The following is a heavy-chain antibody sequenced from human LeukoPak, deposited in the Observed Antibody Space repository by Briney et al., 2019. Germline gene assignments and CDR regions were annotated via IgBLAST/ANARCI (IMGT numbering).Heavy chain of an antibody. V-gene: IGHV3-21*01. J-gene: IGHJ3*02. Sequence: PGGSLRLSCVASGFTFSSYAMHWVRQAPGKGLEWVSSISSSSSYIYYADSVKGRFTISRDNAKNSLYLQMNSLRAEDTAVYYCARETYYDILTGYFPHDAFDIWGQGTMVTVSS. D-gene: IGHD3-9*01. CDR1: GFTFSSYA. CDR2: ISSSSSYI. CDR3: ARETYYDILTGYFPHDAFDI.